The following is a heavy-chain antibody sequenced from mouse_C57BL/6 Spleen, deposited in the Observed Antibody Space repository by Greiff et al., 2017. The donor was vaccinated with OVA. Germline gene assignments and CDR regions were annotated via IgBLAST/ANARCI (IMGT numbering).Heavy chain of an antibody. CDR1: GYTFTSYW. V-gene: IGHV1-69*01. CDR2: IDPSDSYT. J-gene: IGHJ2*01. D-gene: IGHD2-12*01. Sequence: QVQLQQPGAELVMPGASVKLSCKASGYTFTSYWMHWVKQRPGQGLEWIGEIDPSDSYTNYNQKFKGKSTLTVDKSSSTAYMQLSSLTSEDSAVYYCERCYNDRSYFDDWGQGTTLTVSS. CDR3: ERCYNDRSYFDD.